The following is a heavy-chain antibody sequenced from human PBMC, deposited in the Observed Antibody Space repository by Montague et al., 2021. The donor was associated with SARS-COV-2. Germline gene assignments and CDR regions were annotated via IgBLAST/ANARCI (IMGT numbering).Heavy chain of an antibody. D-gene: IGHD3-22*01. Sequence: SETLSLTCTVSGGSISSYYWSWIRQPPGKGLEWIGYIYYSGSTNYNPSXXSRVTISVDTSKNQFSLKLSSVTAADTAVYYCARGIPRPMRWLLVVDDAFDIWGQGTVVTVSS. CDR2: IYYSGST. V-gene: IGHV4-59*01. J-gene: IGHJ3*02. CDR1: GGSISSYY. CDR3: ARGIPRPMRWLLVVDDAFDI.